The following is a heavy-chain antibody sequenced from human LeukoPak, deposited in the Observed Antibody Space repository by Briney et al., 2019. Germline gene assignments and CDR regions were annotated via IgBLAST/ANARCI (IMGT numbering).Heavy chain of an antibody. Sequence: ASVKVSCKASGYTFTSYYMHWVRQAPGQGLEWMGIINPSGGSTSYAQKFQGRVTMTRDTSTSTVYMELSSLRSEDTAVYYCAKDRPTVYSSSWFHFLDSWGQEPWSPSP. CDR2: INPSGGST. D-gene: IGHD6-13*01. CDR3: AKDRPTVYSSSWFHFLDS. CDR1: GYTFTSYY. J-gene: IGHJ5*01. V-gene: IGHV1-46*01.